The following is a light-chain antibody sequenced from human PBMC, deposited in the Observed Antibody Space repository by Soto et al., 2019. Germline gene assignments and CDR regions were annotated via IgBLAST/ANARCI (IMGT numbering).Light chain of an antibody. CDR1: QSVRNN. CDR3: QQYNNWLT. V-gene: IGKV3-15*01. J-gene: IGKJ4*01. CDR2: AAS. Sequence: EIIVTQSPATLSVSPGERATLSCRASQSVRNNLAWYQQKPGQAPRLLIYAASTRATGIPARFSGTGSGTEFTLTISSLQSEDFAVYYCQQYNNWLTFGGGTKVEIK.